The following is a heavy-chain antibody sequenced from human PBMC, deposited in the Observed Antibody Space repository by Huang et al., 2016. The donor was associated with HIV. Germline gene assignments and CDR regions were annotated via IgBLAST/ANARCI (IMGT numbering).Heavy chain of an antibody. CDR1: GGTFSTFG. J-gene: IGHJ6*02. CDR3: VRPSDAAMIRDYYYPMDV. Sequence: QVQLVQSEAEVKKPGSSVKVSCKASGGTFSTFGLSWVRQASGRGLEWMAVIIPIFNTTYSAQKFQGRVTLTADESTNTASMELNSLTFEDTAVYYCVRPSDAAMIRDYYYPMDVWGQGTTVTVS. CDR2: IIPIFNTT. D-gene: IGHD5-18*01. V-gene: IGHV1-69*01.